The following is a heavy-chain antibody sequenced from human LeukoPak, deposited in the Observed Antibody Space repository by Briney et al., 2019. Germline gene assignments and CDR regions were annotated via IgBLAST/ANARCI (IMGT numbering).Heavy chain of an antibody. J-gene: IGHJ4*02. D-gene: IGHD5-12*01. CDR2: ISSSGSTK. Sequence: PGGSLRLSCVASGFTFSSYEMNWVRQAPGKGLEWVSYISSSGSTKYYTDSVKGRFTISRDNAKNSLYLQMNSLRAEDTAGYYCAREATSRYWGQGTLVTVSS. V-gene: IGHV3-48*03. CDR3: AREATSRY. CDR1: GFTFSSYE.